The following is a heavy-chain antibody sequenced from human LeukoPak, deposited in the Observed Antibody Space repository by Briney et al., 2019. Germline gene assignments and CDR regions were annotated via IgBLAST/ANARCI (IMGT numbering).Heavy chain of an antibody. V-gene: IGHV3-21*01. CDR3: ASDYGGNGGYFDY. CDR2: ISSSSSYI. Sequence: PGGSLRLSCAASGFTFSSYTMNWVRQAPGKGLEGVSSISSSSSYIYYADSVRGRFTISRDNAKNSLYLQMNSLRAEDTAVFYCASDYGGNGGYFDYWGQGTLVTVSS. D-gene: IGHD4-23*01. CDR1: GFTFSSYT. J-gene: IGHJ4*02.